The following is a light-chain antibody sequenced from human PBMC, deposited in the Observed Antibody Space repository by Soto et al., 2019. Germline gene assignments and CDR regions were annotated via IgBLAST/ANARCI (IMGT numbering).Light chain of an antibody. Sequence: QSALTQPPSVSGSPGPSVTISCTGTSTDFVGYNRVSWYQQPPGTAPKLMIYEVSKRPSGVHDRFSGSKSGNTASLTISGLQAADEADYYCSSFTRISIYVFGSGTKRTVL. CDR2: EVS. CDR3: SSFTRISIYV. CDR1: STDFVGYNR. J-gene: IGLJ1*01. V-gene: IGLV2-18*02.